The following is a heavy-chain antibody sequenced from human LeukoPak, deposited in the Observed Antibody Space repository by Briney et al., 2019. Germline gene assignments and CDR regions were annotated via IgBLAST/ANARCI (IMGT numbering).Heavy chain of an antibody. Sequence: PGGSLRLSCAASGFTSSSYSMNWVRQAPGKGLEWVSSISSSSSYIYYADSVKGRFTISRDNAKNSLYLQMNSLRAEDTAVYYCARQYGDYDPYYFDYWGQGTLVTVSS. D-gene: IGHD4-17*01. V-gene: IGHV3-21*01. CDR3: ARQYGDYDPYYFDY. J-gene: IGHJ4*02. CDR1: GFTSSSYS. CDR2: ISSSSSYI.